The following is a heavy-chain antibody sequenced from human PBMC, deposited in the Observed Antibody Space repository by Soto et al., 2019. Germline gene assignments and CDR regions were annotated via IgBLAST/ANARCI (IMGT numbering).Heavy chain of an antibody. CDR2: VSGSGGST. CDR1: GFNFSSYA. V-gene: IGHV3-23*01. CDR3: AKDMTTVNAFDI. D-gene: IGHD4-17*01. J-gene: IGHJ3*02. Sequence: GGSLRLSCAASGFNFSSYAMSWVRQAPGKGLEWVSAVSGSGGSTYYADSVKGRFTISRDNSKNTLYLQMNSLRAEDTAVYYCAKDMTTVNAFDIWGQGTMVTVSS.